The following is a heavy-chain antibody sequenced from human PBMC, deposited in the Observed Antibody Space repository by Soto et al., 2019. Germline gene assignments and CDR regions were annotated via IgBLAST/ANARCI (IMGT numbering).Heavy chain of an antibody. D-gene: IGHD6-19*01. CDR3: ARDVRMVGVAGKGDDY. J-gene: IGHJ4*02. CDR1: GFTFSSYS. Sequence: EVQLVESGGGLVKPGGSLRLSCAASGFTFSSYSMNWVRQAPGKGLEWVSSISSSSSYIYYADSVKGRFTISRDNAKNSLYLQMNSLRAEDTAVYYCARDVRMVGVAGKGDDYWGQGTLVTVSS. CDR2: ISSSSSYI. V-gene: IGHV3-21*01.